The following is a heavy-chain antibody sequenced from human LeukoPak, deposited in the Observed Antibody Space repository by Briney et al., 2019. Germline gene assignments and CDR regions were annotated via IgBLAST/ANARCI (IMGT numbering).Heavy chain of an antibody. CDR1: GGYLGSHY. CDR2: IYDSGST. D-gene: IGHD3-16*01. Sequence: SETLSLTCTVSGGYLGSHYWTWIRQPPGKGLEWIGYIYDSGSTYYHPSLKSRVTISVDTSKNQFSLRLSSATAADTAVYYCARGGVLKSVDYWGQGTLVTVSS. J-gene: IGHJ4*02. CDR3: ARGGVLKSVDY. V-gene: IGHV4-59*11.